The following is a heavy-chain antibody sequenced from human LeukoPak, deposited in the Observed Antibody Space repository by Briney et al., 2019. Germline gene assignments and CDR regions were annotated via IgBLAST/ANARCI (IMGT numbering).Heavy chain of an antibody. CDR3: ARELYGSGSYLY. D-gene: IGHD3-10*01. CDR1: GFTFSSYS. Sequence: GGSLRLSCAASGFTFSSYSMNWVRQAPGKGLEWVSSISSSSSYIYYADSVKGRFTISRDNAKNSLYLQMNSLRAEDTAVYYCARELYGSGSYLYWGQGTLVTVSS. CDR2: ISSSSSYI. J-gene: IGHJ4*02. V-gene: IGHV3-21*01.